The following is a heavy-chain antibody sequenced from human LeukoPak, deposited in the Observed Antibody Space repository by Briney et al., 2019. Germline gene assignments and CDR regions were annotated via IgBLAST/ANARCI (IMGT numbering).Heavy chain of an antibody. V-gene: IGHV3-23*01. CDR1: GFTFSSYA. Sequence: GGSLRLSCAASGFTFSSYAMSWVRQAPGKGLEWVSAISGSGGSTYYADSVKGRFTISRDNAKDSLYLQMNSLRVEDTALYYCAKEGITIFSSGMDVWGQGTTVTVSS. J-gene: IGHJ6*02. CDR3: AKEGITIFSSGMDV. D-gene: IGHD3-3*01. CDR2: ISGSGGST.